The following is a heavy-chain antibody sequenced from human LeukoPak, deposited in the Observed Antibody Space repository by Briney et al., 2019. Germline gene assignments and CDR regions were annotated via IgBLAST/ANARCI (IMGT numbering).Heavy chain of an antibody. CDR1: GFTVSSNY. V-gene: IGHV3-66*01. J-gene: IGHJ4*02. D-gene: IGHD4-17*01. CDR3: ARGGGDYGDYLDY. CDR2: IYSGGST. Sequence: GSLRLSCAVSGFTVSSNYMSWVRQAPGKGLEWVSVIYSGGSTYYADSMKDRFIISRDNSKNTLYLQMNTLRAEDTAVFYCARGGGDYGDYLDYWGQGTLVTVSS.